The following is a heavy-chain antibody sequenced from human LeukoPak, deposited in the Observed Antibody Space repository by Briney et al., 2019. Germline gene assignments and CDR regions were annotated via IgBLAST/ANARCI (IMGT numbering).Heavy chain of an antibody. Sequence: SETLSLTCTVSGDSISSYYWSWIRQPPGKGLEWIGSFYYSGSTYYNPSLKSRVTISVDTSKNQFSLNLRSVTAADTAVYYCARLSGSTGPRERGIYYYYGFDVWGQGTTVTVS. J-gene: IGHJ6*02. CDR3: ARLSGSTGPRERGIYYYYGFDV. D-gene: IGHD1-14*01. CDR2: FYYSGST. CDR1: GDSISSYY. V-gene: IGHV4-39*01.